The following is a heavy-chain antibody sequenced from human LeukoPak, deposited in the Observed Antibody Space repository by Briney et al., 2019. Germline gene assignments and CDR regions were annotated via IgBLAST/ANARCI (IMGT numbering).Heavy chain of an antibody. D-gene: IGHD5-24*01. CDR3: ARDEGWFDP. J-gene: IGHJ5*02. CDR1: GGSISSYY. V-gene: IGHV4-59*06. CDR2: IYYSGST. Sequence: PSETLSLTCTVSGGSISSYYWTWIRQHPGKGLEWIGNIYYSGSTYYNPSLRSRVIISVDTSKNQFSLKLNSVTAADTAVYYCARDEGWFDPWGQGALVTVSS.